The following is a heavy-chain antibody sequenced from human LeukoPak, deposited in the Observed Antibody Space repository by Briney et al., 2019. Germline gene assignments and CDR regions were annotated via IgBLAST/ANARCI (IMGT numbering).Heavy chain of an antibody. CDR3: ARGGYYYDSSGYYYFDY. CDR2: IKQDGSEK. V-gene: IGHV3-7*01. CDR1: GFTFSSYW. Sequence: HPGGSLRLSCAASGFTFSSYWMSWIRQAPGKGLEWVANIKQDGSEKYYVDSVKGRFTISRDNAKNSLYLQMNSLRAEDTAVYYCARGGYYYDSSGYYYFDYWGQGTLVTVSS. J-gene: IGHJ4*02. D-gene: IGHD3-22*01.